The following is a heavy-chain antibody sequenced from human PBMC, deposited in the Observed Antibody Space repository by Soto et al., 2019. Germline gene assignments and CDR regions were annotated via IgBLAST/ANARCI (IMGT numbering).Heavy chain of an antibody. J-gene: IGHJ3*02. CDR3: ARLLSITMLVVVTSGAFDI. CDR1: GYTFTSYG. D-gene: IGHD3-22*01. Sequence: GASVKVSCKASGYTFTSYGNSWVRQAPGQGLEWMGWISAYNGNTNYAQKLQGRVTMTTDTSTSTAYMELRSLRSDDTAVYYCARLLSITMLVVVTSGAFDIWGQGTMVTVSS. V-gene: IGHV1-18*01. CDR2: ISAYNGNT.